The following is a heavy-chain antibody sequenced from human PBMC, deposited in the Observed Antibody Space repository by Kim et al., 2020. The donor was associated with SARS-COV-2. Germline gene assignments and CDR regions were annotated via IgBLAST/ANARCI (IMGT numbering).Heavy chain of an antibody. Sequence: SETLSLTCAVYGGSFSGYYWSWIRQPPGKGLEWIGEINHSGSTNYNPSLKSRVTISVDTSKNQFSLKLSSVTAADTAVYYCATKHCTDDVCYHSFGYWGQGSPGTVSS. CDR1: GGSFSGYY. D-gene: IGHD2-8*01. J-gene: IGHJ4*02. V-gene: IGHV4-34*01. CDR2: INHSGST. CDR3: ATKHCTDDVCYHSFGY.